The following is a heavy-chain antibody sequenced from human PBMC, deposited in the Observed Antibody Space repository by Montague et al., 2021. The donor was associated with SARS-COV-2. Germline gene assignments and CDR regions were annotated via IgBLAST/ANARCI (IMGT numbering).Heavy chain of an antibody. Sequence: SETLSLTCTVSGGSVSSSNYYWGWIRQPPGKGLEWIGSIHYSGSTYYKPSLKSRVTISLDTSKNQFSLKLNSVTAADTAVYYCSRGDFGVVINPYYCYYMDVWGKGTTVTVSS. CDR3: SRGDFGVVINPYYCYYMDV. V-gene: IGHV4-39*01. J-gene: IGHJ6*03. CDR1: GGSVSSSNYY. CDR2: IHYSGST. D-gene: IGHD3-3*01.